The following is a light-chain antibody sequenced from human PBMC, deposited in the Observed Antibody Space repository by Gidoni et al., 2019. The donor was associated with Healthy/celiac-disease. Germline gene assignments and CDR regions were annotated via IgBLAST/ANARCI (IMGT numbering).Light chain of an antibody. Sequence: DIQLPQSPSSLAASVGDRVTITCRASQSISNYLNWYQQRPGKAPKLLIYAASTLQSGVPSRFSGSGSGTDFTLTISSLQPEDFATYYCQQSYSTPVTFXXXTKLEIK. V-gene: IGKV1-39*01. CDR1: QSISNY. CDR2: AAS. J-gene: IGKJ2*01. CDR3: QQSYSTPVT.